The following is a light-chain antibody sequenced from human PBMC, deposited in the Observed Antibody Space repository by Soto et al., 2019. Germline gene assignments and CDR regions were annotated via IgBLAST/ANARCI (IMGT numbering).Light chain of an antibody. V-gene: IGKV1-9*01. Sequence: DIQLTQSPSFLSASVGDRVTITCRASQHINNYLAWYQQKLGKAPKLLIYAASTLQSGVPSRFSGSGSGTEFTLTISSLQPEDFATYSCQLLKSYPFTSGPGTKLDVK. CDR1: QHINNY. J-gene: IGKJ3*01. CDR3: QLLKSYPFT. CDR2: AAS.